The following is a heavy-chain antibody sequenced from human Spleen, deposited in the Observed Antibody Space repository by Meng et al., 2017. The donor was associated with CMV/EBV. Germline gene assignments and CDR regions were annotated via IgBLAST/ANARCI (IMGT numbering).Heavy chain of an antibody. V-gene: IGHV4-34*01. CDR2: INHSGST. Sequence: VYGGSFSGYYWSWIRQPPGKGLEWIGEINHSGSTNYKPSHKSRVTISVDTSKNQFSLKLNSVTAAETAVYYCARSVRAGYRYWYFDLWGRGTLVTVSS. J-gene: IGHJ2*01. CDR1: GGSFSGYY. D-gene: IGHD5-18*01. CDR3: ARSVRAGYRYWYFDL.